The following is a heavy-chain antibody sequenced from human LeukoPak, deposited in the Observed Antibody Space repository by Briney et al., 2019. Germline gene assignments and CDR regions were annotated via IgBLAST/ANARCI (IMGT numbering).Heavy chain of an antibody. V-gene: IGHV4-34*01. CDR3: ARGTLLDSYCSSTSCYKSNFDY. D-gene: IGHD2-2*02. CDR1: GGSFSGYY. CDR2: INHSGST. J-gene: IGHJ4*02. Sequence: SETLSLTRAVYGGSFSGYYWSWIRQPPGKGLEWIGEINHSGSTNYNPSLKSRVTISVDTSKNQFSLKLSSVTAADTAVYYCARGTLLDSYCSSTSCYKSNFDYWGQGTLVTVSS.